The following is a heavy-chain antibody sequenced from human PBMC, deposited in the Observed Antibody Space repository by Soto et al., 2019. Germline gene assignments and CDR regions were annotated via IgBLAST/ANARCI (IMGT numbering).Heavy chain of an antibody. CDR1: GGSISSGDYY. Sequence: QVQLQESGPGLVKPSQTLSLTCTVSGGSISSGDYYWSWIRQPPGKGLEWIGYIYYSGSTYYNPSLKRRVTISGDPSKNQFSLKLRSVTAADTAVYYCARVIAGNEGYYFDYWGQGTLVTVSS. J-gene: IGHJ4*02. CDR3: ARVIAGNEGYYFDY. CDR2: IYYSGST. V-gene: IGHV4-30-4*01.